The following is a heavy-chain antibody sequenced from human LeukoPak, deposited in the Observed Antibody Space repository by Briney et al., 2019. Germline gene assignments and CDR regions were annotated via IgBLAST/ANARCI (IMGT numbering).Heavy chain of an antibody. Sequence: ASVKVSCKVSGYTLTELSMHWVRQAPGKGLEWMGGFDPEDGETIYAQKFQGRVTMTEDTSTDTAYMELSSLRSEDTAVYYCAASFIVGATVDAFDIWGQGTMVTVSS. CDR2: FDPEDGET. V-gene: IGHV1-24*01. CDR1: GYTLTELS. D-gene: IGHD1-26*01. J-gene: IGHJ3*02. CDR3: AASFIVGATVDAFDI.